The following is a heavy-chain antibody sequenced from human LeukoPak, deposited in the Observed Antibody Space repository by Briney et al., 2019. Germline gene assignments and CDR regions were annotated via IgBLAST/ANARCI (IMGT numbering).Heavy chain of an antibody. CDR3: ARGYYDFWSGSRDPTFYGMDV. J-gene: IGHJ6*02. Sequence: PGGSLRLSCAASGFTFDDYAMHWVRQAPGKGLEWVSGISWNSGSIGYADSVKGRFTISRDNAKNSLYLQMNSLRAGDTAVYYCARGYYDFWSGSRDPTFYGMDVWGQGTTVTVSS. D-gene: IGHD3-3*01. CDR1: GFTFDDYA. CDR2: ISWNSGSI. V-gene: IGHV3-9*01.